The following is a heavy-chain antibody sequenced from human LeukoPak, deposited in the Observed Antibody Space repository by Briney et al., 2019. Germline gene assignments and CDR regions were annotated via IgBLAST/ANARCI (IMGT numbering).Heavy chain of an antibody. D-gene: IGHD3-22*01. J-gene: IGHJ4*02. CDR1: GGSFSGYY. CDR3: ARIPNYYDSSGYYLDY. Sequence: PSETLSLTCAVYGGSFSGYYWSWIRQPPGKGLEWIGEINHSGSTNYNPSLKSRVTISVDTSKNQFSLKLSSVTAADTAVYYCARIPNYYDSSGYYLDYWGQGTLVTVSS. V-gene: IGHV4-34*01. CDR2: INHSGST.